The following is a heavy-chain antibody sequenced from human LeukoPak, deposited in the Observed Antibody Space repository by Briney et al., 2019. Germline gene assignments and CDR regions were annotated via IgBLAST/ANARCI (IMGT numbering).Heavy chain of an antibody. D-gene: IGHD3-10*01. CDR1: GGSIRSYY. V-gene: IGHV4-59*01. CDR2: IYYSGST. CDR3: ARARITMVRGAPAYMDV. J-gene: IGHJ6*03. Sequence: PSETLSLTCTVSGGSIRSYYWSWIRQPPGKGLDWIGYIYYSGSTNYNPSLKSRVTISVDTSKNQFSLHLSSVTAAYTAVYYCARARITMVRGAPAYMDVWGKGTTVTVSS.